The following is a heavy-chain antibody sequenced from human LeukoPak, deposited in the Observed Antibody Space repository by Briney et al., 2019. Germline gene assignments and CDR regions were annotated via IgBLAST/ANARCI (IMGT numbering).Heavy chain of an antibody. CDR1: GGSISGYW. D-gene: IGHD1-26*01. J-gene: IGHJ3*02. CDR2: IYYSGST. V-gene: IGHV4-59*01. Sequence: PSETLSLTCTVSGGSISGYWCSWIRQPPEKGLEWIGYIYYSGSTNYNPSLNSRVTMSVDTSKSQFSLKLSSVTAADTAVYYCAIGDTRGNDIWGQGTMVTVSS. CDR3: AIGDTRGNDI.